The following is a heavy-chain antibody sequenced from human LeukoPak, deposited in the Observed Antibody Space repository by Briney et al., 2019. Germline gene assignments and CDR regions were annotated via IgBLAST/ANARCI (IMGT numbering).Heavy chain of an antibody. D-gene: IGHD3-16*01. J-gene: IGHJ6*02. CDR2: IKSKTDGGTT. V-gene: IGHV3-15*01. Sequence: PGGSLRLSCAASGFTFSNAWVSWVRQAPGKGLEWVGRIKSKTDGGTTDYAAPVKGRFTISRDDSKNTLYLQMNSLETEDTAVYYCTTGGGLYYYGMDVWGQGTTVTVSS. CDR3: TTGGGLYYYGMDV. CDR1: GFTFSNAW.